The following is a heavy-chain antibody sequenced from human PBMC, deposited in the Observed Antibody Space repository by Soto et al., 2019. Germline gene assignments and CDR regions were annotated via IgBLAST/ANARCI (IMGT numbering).Heavy chain of an antibody. V-gene: IGHV1-46*01. D-gene: IGHD3-3*01. Sequence: ASVKVSCKASGYTFTSYDINWVRQATGQGLEWMGIINPSGGSTSYAQKFQGRVTMTRDTSTSTVYMELSSLRSEDTAVYYCAFQYYDFWGQSGYYYYMDVWGKGTTVTAP. J-gene: IGHJ6*03. CDR3: AFQYYDFWGQSGYYYYMDV. CDR2: INPSGGST. CDR1: GYTFTSYD.